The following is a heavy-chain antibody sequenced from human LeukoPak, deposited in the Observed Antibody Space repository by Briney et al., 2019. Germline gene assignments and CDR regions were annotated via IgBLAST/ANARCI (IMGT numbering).Heavy chain of an antibody. V-gene: IGHV3-21*01. CDR2: ISSGNTYI. D-gene: IGHD1-26*01. CDR1: GFTFSTYS. J-gene: IGHJ5*02. CDR3: ARDLYTGTNWFDP. Sequence: PGGSLRLSCAASGFTFSTYSMNWVRQAPGKGLEWVSSISSGNTYIYYIDSVKGRFTISRDNAKNSLYLQMNSLRAEDTAVYYCARDLYTGTNWFDPWGQGTLVTVSS.